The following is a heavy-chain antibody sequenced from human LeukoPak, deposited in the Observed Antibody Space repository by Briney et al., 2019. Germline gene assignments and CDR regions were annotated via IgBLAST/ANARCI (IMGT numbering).Heavy chain of an antibody. J-gene: IGHJ6*02. CDR2: TYYRSKWYN. Sequence: SQTLSLTCAISEDSVSSNSAAWNWTRQSPSRGLEWLGRTYYRSKWYNDYAVSVKSRITINPDTSKNQFSLQLNSVTPEDTAVYYCARDSMITGNRYYYYGMDVWGQGTTVTVSS. CDR1: EDSVSSNSAA. D-gene: IGHD1-20*01. CDR3: ARDSMITGNRYYYYGMDV. V-gene: IGHV6-1*01.